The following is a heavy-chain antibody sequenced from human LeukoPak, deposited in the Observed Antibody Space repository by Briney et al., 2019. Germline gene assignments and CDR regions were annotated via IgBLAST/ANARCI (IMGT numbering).Heavy chain of an antibody. CDR1: GGSISSGSYY. D-gene: IGHD2-8*01. J-gene: IGHJ5*02. CDR2: IYTSGST. V-gene: IGHV4-61*02. Sequence: SETLSLTCTVSGGSISSGSYYWSWIRQPAGKGLEWIGRIYTSGSTNYNPSLKSRVTISVDTSKNQFSLKLSSVTAADTAVYYCARGGGLYSSWFDPWGQGTLVTVSS. CDR3: ARGGGLYSSWFDP.